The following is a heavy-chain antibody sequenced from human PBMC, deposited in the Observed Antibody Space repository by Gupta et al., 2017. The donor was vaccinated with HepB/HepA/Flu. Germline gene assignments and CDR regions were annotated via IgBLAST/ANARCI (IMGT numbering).Heavy chain of an antibody. CDR1: GFTFSSYS. CDR3: ARGRKGGLEWLLNWYFDL. D-gene: IGHD3-3*01. V-gene: IGHV3-21*01. Sequence: EVQLVESGGGLVKPGGSLRLSCAASGFTFSSYSMNWVRQAPGKGLEWVSSMSSSSSYIYYADSVKGRFTISRDNAKNSLYLQMNSLRAEDTAVYYCARGRKGGLEWLLNWYFDLWGRGTLVTVSS. CDR2: MSSSSSYI. J-gene: IGHJ2*01.